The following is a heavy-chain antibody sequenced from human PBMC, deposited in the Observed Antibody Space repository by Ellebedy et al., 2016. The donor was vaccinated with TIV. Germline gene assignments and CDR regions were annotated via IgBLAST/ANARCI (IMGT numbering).Heavy chain of an antibody. V-gene: IGHV1-69*06. Sequence: SVKVSCXASGYTFTGYYMHWVRQAPGQGLEWMGGIIPIFGTANYAQKFQGRVTITADKSTSTAYMELSSLRSEDTAVYYCARDLTGVNYYYYGMDVWGQGTTVTVSS. CDR2: IIPIFGTA. CDR1: GYTFTGYY. D-gene: IGHD1-20*01. J-gene: IGHJ6*02. CDR3: ARDLTGVNYYYYGMDV.